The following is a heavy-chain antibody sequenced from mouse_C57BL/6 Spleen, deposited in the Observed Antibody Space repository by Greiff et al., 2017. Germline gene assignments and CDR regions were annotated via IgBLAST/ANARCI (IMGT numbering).Heavy chain of an antibody. Sequence: VQLKQSGPVLVKPGASVKMSCKASGYTFTDYYMNWVKQSHGKSLEWIGVINPYNGGTSYNQKFKGKATLTVDKSSSTAYMELNSLTSEDSAVYYCARRDYVAMDYWGQGTSVTVSS. J-gene: IGHJ4*01. CDR2: INPYNGGT. V-gene: IGHV1-19*01. CDR3: ARRDYVAMDY. CDR1: GYTFTDYY. D-gene: IGHD2-4*01.